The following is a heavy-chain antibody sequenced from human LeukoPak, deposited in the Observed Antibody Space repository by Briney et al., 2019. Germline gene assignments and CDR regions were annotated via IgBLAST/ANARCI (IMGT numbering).Heavy chain of an antibody. CDR1: GFTSSSYG. Sequence: PGGSLRLSCAASGFTSSSYGMHWVRQAPGKGLEWVAVIWYDGSNKYYADSVKGRFTISRDNSKNTLYLQMNSLRAEDTAVYYCARDSRAVAGLWYWGQGTLVTVSS. CDR2: IWYDGSNK. V-gene: IGHV3-33*01. J-gene: IGHJ4*02. CDR3: ARDSRAVAGLWY. D-gene: IGHD6-19*01.